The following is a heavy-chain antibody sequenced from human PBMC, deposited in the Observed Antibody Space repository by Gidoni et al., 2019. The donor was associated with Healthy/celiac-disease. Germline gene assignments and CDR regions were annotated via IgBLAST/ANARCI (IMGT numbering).Heavy chain of an antibody. V-gene: IGHV1-8*01. D-gene: IGHD6-13*01. CDR1: GYTFTSYD. CDR3: ARGSVGYSKPFDP. Sequence: QVQLVQSGAEVKKPGASVKVSCTASGYTFTSYDINWVRQATGQGLEWMGWRNPDSGNTGYEKKFQGRVTMTRKTYISTDYMELSSRRSEDTAVYYCARGSVGYSKPFDPWGQGTLVTVSS. CDR2: RNPDSGNT. J-gene: IGHJ5*02.